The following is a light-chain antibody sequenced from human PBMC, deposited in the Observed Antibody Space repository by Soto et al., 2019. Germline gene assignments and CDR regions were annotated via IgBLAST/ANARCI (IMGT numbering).Light chain of an antibody. J-gene: IGKJ1*01. CDR2: AAS. CDR3: QQSYTTPWT. V-gene: IGKV1-39*01. Sequence: IQLTQSPSSLSASVGARVAVTCRASQNINNYLIWFQHKPGKAPKLLIYAASSLQSGVPSRFSGTGSGTDFTLTISSLQPEEFATYSCQQSYTTPWTFGQGTKVE. CDR1: QNINNY.